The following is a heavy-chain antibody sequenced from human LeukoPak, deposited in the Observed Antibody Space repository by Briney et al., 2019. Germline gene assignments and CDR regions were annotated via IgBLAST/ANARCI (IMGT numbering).Heavy chain of an antibody. CDR3: AKGAGGMIVVGLDFDY. J-gene: IGHJ4*02. CDR2: IGGSGSRT. Sequence: PGGSLSLLCGFCGLTYNNYAVSWVRQARGKGLEWVSAIGGSGSRTYSADAVKGRFTISRDNSKIALYLQMKRLNADDTAVYYCAKGAGGMIVVGLDFDYWGQGTLVTVSS. V-gene: IGHV3-23*01. CDR1: GLTYNNYA. D-gene: IGHD3-22*01.